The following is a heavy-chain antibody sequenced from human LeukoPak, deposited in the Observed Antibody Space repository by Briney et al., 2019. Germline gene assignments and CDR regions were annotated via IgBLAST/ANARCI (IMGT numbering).Heavy chain of an antibody. D-gene: IGHD5-18*01. Sequence: GGSLRLSCAASGFTFSDYYMSWIRQAPGKGLGWVSYISSSGSTIYYADSVKGRFTISRDNAKNSLYLQMNSLRAEDTAVYYGARDQVDTAIVRDPFDYWGQGTLVTVSS. V-gene: IGHV3-11*01. CDR1: GFTFSDYY. CDR3: ARDQVDTAIVRDPFDY. CDR2: ISSSGSTI. J-gene: IGHJ4*02.